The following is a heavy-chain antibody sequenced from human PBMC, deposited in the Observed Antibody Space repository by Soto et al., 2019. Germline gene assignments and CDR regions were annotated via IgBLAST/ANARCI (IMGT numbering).Heavy chain of an antibody. V-gene: IGHV3-73*02. D-gene: IGHD4-17*01. CDR3: TRRGTVTRGWYFDL. J-gene: IGHJ2*01. Sequence: EVQLVESGGGLVQPGGSLKLSCAASGFTFSGSAMHWVRQASGKGLEWVGRIRSKANSYATTYAASVKGRFTISRDDSKNTAYLQMNSLKTEDTAVYYCTRRGTVTRGWYFDLWGRGTLVTVSS. CDR1: GFTFSGSA. CDR2: IRSKANSYAT.